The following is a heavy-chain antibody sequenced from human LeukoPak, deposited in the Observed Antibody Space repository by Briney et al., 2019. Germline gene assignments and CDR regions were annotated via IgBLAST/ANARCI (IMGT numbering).Heavy chain of an antibody. J-gene: IGHJ6*02. Sequence: GSSVRVSCKASGGTFSSYAISWVRQAPGQGLEWMGGIIPIFGTANYAQKFQGRVTITADESTSTAYMELSSLRSEDTAVYYCARDGMADKTFYYYYGMDVWGQGTTVTVSS. V-gene: IGHV1-69*01. CDR3: ARDGMADKTFYYYYGMDV. CDR1: GGTFSSYA. CDR2: IIPIFGTA. D-gene: IGHD5-24*01.